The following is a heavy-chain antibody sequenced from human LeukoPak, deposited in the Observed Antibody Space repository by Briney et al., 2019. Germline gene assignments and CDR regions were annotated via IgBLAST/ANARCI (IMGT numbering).Heavy chain of an antibody. D-gene: IGHD3-10*01. J-gene: IGHJ5*02. CDR3: ARAYYSTSWFPH. Sequence: GGSLRLSCAASGFTVSSNDMSWVRQAPGKGLECISVIYSGGSTDYADSVKGRLTISRDNSKNTLYLQMNSLRAEDTAVYYCARAYYSTSWFPHWGQGALVTVSS. CDR2: IYSGGST. CDR1: GFTVSSND. V-gene: IGHV3-53*01.